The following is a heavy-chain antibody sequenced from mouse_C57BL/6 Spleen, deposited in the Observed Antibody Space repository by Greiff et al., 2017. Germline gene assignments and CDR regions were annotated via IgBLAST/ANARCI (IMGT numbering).Heavy chain of an antibody. Sequence: QVQLQQPGAELVRPGSSVKLSCKASGYTFTSYWMDWVKQRPGQGLEWIGNIYPSDSATHYNQKFKDKATLTVDKSSSTAYMQLSSLTSEDSAVYYCARWGYYYGSSPGFAYWGQGTLVTVSA. V-gene: IGHV1-61*01. CDR3: ARWGYYYGSSPGFAY. CDR1: GYTFTSYW. J-gene: IGHJ3*01. CDR2: IYPSDSAT. D-gene: IGHD1-1*01.